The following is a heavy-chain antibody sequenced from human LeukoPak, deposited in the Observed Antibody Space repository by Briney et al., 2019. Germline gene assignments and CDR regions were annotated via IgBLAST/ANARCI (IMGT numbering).Heavy chain of an antibody. CDR1: GFTFSSHW. Sequence: GGSLRLSCAASGFTFSSHWMHWVRQVPGKGLVWVSVIYSGGSTYYADSVKGRFTISRDNSKNTLYLQLNSLGVEDTAVYYCAKNRGAGSHYYYHMNVWGKGTTVTVSS. V-gene: IGHV3-53*01. CDR2: IYSGGST. CDR3: AKNRGAGSHYYYHMNV. J-gene: IGHJ6*03. D-gene: IGHD1-26*01.